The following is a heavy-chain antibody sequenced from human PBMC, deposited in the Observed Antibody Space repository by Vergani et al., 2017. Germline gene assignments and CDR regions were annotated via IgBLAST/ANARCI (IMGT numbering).Heavy chain of an antibody. CDR1: GFTFSSYG. D-gene: IGHD2-2*01. CDR3: AQDVKDIVVVPAAIGGSFYYYGMDV. CDR2: ISYDGSNK. Sequence: QVQLVESGGGVVQPGRSLRLSCAASGFTFSSYGMHWVRQAPGKGLEWVAVISYDGSNKYYADSVKGRFTISRDNSKNTLYLQMNSLRAEDTAVYYCAQDVKDIVVVPAAIGGSFYYYGMDVWGQGTTVTVSS. V-gene: IGHV3-30*18. J-gene: IGHJ6*02.